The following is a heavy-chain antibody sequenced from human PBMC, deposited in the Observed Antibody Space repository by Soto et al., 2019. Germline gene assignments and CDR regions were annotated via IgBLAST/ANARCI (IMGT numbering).Heavy chain of an antibody. D-gene: IGHD5-12*01. J-gene: IGHJ5*02. CDR2: IYYSGST. Sequence: QVQLQESGPGLVKPSETLSLTCTVSGGSISSYYWSWIRQPPGKGLEWIGYIYYSGSTNYNPSLKSRVTISVDTSKNQFSLKLSSVTAADTAVYYCARVVTGLRLVWFDPWGQGTLVTVSS. CDR1: GGSISSYY. V-gene: IGHV4-59*01. CDR3: ARVVTGLRLVWFDP.